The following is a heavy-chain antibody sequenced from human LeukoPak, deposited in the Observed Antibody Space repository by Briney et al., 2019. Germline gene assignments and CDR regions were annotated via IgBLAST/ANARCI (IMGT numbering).Heavy chain of an antibody. Sequence: ASVKVSCKASGYTFSTYGVTWVRQAPGQGLEWMGYISNYYGNTKYAQKVQGRVTMTTDTSTSAAYMEPTSLTSDDTAVYYCARGGEYCSRGSCYFDYWGQGTLVTVSS. CDR1: GYTFSTYG. D-gene: IGHD2-15*01. V-gene: IGHV1-18*01. J-gene: IGHJ4*02. CDR2: ISNYYGNT. CDR3: ARGGEYCSRGSCYFDY.